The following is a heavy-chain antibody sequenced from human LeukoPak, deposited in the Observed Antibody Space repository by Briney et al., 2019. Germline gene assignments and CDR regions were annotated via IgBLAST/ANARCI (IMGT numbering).Heavy chain of an antibody. V-gene: IGHV3-15*01. D-gene: IGHD1-26*01. J-gene: IGHJ6*02. Sequence: GGSLRLSCAASGFTCSDYAGHWVRQAPGKGLEWVGRIRTKIEGETRDYPAPVKGRFTISRDDSKTTLYLQMNGLKTEDSAVYYCTTERNWELLRPYGLDIWGQGTTVTVSS. CDR3: TTERNWELLRPYGLDI. CDR1: GFTCSDYA. CDR2: IRTKIEGETR.